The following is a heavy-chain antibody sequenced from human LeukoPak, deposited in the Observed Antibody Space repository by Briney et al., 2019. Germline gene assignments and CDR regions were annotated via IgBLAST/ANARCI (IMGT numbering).Heavy chain of an antibody. D-gene: IGHD1-26*01. V-gene: IGHV1-69*01. CDR1: GGTFSSYA. CDR3: ARDFGKYSGSYFDY. CDR2: IIPIFGTA. J-gene: IGHJ4*02. Sequence: GASVKVSCKASGGTFSSYAISWVRQAPGQGLEWMGGIIPIFGTANYAQKFQGRVTITADESTSTAYMELSSLRSEDTAVYYCARDFGKYSGSYFDYWGQGTLVAVSS.